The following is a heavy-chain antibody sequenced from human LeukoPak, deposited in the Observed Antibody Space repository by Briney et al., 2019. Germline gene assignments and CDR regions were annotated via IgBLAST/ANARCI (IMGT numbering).Heavy chain of an antibody. Sequence: PGGSLRLSCAASGFTFSNYGMSWVRRAPEKGLEWVSTISGSGYSTYYADSVKGRFTISRDNSKNTLYLQMNSLRAEDTAVYYCAKGPRYCSSTSCFPPFDYWGQGTLVTVSS. CDR2: ISGSGYST. J-gene: IGHJ4*02. V-gene: IGHV3-23*01. CDR3: AKGPRYCSSTSCFPPFDY. CDR1: GFTFSNYG. D-gene: IGHD2-2*01.